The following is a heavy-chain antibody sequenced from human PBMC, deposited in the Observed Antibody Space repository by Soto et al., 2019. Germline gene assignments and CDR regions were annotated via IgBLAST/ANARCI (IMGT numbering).Heavy chain of an antibody. J-gene: IGHJ5*02. D-gene: IGHD3-10*01. CDR2: ISYDGSNK. CDR3: AREGVWFGETVGWFDP. Sequence: GGSLRLSCAASGFTFSSYAMHWVRQAPGKGLEWVAVISYDGSNKYYADSVKGRFTISRDNSKNTLYLQMNSLRAEDTAVYYCAREGVWFGETVGWFDPWGQGTLVTVSS. CDR1: GFTFSSYA. V-gene: IGHV3-30-3*01.